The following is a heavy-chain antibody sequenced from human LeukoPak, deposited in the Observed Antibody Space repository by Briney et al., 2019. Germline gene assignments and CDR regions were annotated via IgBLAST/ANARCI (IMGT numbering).Heavy chain of an antibody. Sequence: GGSLRLSCAASGFTFSSYAMHWVRQAPGKGLEWVAVISYDGSNKYYADSVKGRFTISRDNSKNTLYLQMNSLRAEDTAVYYCARDSYDSSGYPLDYWGQGTLVTVSS. J-gene: IGHJ4*02. D-gene: IGHD3-22*01. CDR1: GFTFSSYA. CDR3: ARDSYDSSGYPLDY. V-gene: IGHV3-30*04. CDR2: ISYDGSNK.